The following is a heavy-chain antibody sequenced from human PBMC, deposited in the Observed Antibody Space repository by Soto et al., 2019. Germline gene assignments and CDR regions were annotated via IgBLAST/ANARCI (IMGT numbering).Heavy chain of an antibody. CDR2: IRASGDNT. D-gene: IGHD2-2*01. CDR3: AKGGSSFHFDF. J-gene: IGHJ4*02. Sequence: GSLRLSCAASGFTLSTYAMVWVRQAPGKGLEWVSVIRASGDNTYYADSVKGRFTVSRDNSKNTQYLQMNSLRAEDTAVYYCAKGGSSFHFDFWGQGTLVTVSS. V-gene: IGHV3-23*01. CDR1: GFTLSTYA.